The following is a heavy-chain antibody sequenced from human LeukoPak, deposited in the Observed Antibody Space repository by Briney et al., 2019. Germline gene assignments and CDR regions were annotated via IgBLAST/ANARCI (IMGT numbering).Heavy chain of an antibody. Sequence: GASVKVSCKASGYTFTSYGISWVRQAPGQGLEWMGWISAYNGNTNYAQKLQGRVTMTTDTSTSTAYMELRSLRSDDTAVYYCARDCGDPIYWYFDLWGRGTLVTVSS. CDR2: ISAYNGNT. J-gene: IGHJ2*01. D-gene: IGHD4-17*01. CDR3: ARDCGDPIYWYFDL. V-gene: IGHV1-18*01. CDR1: GYTFTSYG.